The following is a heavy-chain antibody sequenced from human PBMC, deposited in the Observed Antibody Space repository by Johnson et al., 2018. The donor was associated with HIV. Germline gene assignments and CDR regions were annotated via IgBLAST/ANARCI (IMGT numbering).Heavy chain of an antibody. D-gene: IGHD3-9*01. Sequence: EYLVASGGGVVRPGGSLRLSCAAPGFTLDDYGMAWVRQAPGKGLEWVSGINWNGGSTGYADSVKGRFTISRDNSKNTLYLQMNSLRADDTAVYYCAKDLRVFDWFNAYDAFDIWGQGTMVTVSS. CDR1: GFTLDDYG. V-gene: IGHV3-20*04. CDR3: AKDLRVFDWFNAYDAFDI. J-gene: IGHJ3*02. CDR2: INWNGGST.